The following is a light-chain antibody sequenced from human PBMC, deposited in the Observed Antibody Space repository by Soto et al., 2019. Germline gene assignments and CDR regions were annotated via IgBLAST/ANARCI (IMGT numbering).Light chain of an antibody. V-gene: IGKV1-5*03. CDR1: QSISSW. J-gene: IGKJ1*01. Sequence: DIQMTQSPSILSASVGDRVTITCRASQSISSWLAWYQQKPGKAPNLLIHKASHLESGVPSRFSGSGSVTEFTLTISSLQPGDFATYYCQHYNTYPWTFGQGTKVEIK. CDR3: QHYNTYPWT. CDR2: KAS.